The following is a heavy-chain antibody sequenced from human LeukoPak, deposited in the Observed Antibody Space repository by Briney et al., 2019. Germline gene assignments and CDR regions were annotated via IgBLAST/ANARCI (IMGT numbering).Heavy chain of an antibody. Sequence: PSETLSLTCGVSGGSISTTNWWTWVRQPPGEGLEWIGEVHLSGRTHYNPSLESRVTMSVDMSENHISLGLTSVTAADTAVYYCAREGGPYRPLDYSGQGTLVTVSP. V-gene: IGHV4-4*02. J-gene: IGHJ4*02. CDR3: AREGGPYRPLDY. CDR2: VHLSGRT. CDR1: GGSISTTNW.